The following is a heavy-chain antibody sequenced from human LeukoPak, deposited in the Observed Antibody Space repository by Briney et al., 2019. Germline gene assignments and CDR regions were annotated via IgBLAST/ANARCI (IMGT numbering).Heavy chain of an antibody. CDR2: IYSGGST. V-gene: IGHV3-53*04. CDR1: GFTISSNY. CDR3: ARVRGCGGHCSYFDY. J-gene: IGHJ4*02. Sequence: PGGSLRLSCAASGFTISSNYMSWVRQAPGKGLEWVSVIYSGGSTYYADSVKGRFTISRHNSKNTLYLQMNSLRAEDTAVYYCARVRGCGGHCSYFDYWGQGTLVTVSS. D-gene: IGHD2-21*02.